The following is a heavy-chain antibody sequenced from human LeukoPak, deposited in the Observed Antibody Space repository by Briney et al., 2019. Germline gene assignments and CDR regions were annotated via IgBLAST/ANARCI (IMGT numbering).Heavy chain of an antibody. V-gene: IGHV3-48*02. CDR1: GFTFSSYS. Sequence: GGSLRLSCAASGFTFSSYSMSWVRQAPGKGLEWVSYISSSSSAMYYADSMKGRFTISRDNAKNSLYLQMNNLRDEDTAVYYCARMGIAAVGAYYFDYWGQGTLVAVSS. D-gene: IGHD6-13*01. CDR2: ISSSSSAM. CDR3: ARMGIAAVGAYYFDY. J-gene: IGHJ4*02.